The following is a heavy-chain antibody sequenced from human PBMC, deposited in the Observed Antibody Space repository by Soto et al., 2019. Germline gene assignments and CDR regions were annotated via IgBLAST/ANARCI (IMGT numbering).Heavy chain of an antibody. CDR2: IDGDGSTT. Sequence: EVQLVESGGGLVQPGGSLRLSCAASGFTFTNYWMHWVRQTPGKGLMCVSRIDGDGSTTSYADSVKGRFTISRDNAKNTLYLQMNSLRAEATAVYYCARGYCTNGVCSKPFDYWGQGTLVTVSS. D-gene: IGHD2-8*01. V-gene: IGHV3-74*01. J-gene: IGHJ4*02. CDR3: ARGYCTNGVCSKPFDY. CDR1: GFTFTNYW.